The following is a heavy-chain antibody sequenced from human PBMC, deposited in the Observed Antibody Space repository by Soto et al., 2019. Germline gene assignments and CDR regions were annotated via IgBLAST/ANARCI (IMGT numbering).Heavy chain of an antibody. CDR1: GYKFTSSW. D-gene: IGHD3-22*01. J-gene: IGHJ5*02. CDR3: ARKDKSGYFNWFGP. CDR2: IFPSDSDT. V-gene: IGHV5-51*01. Sequence: RGESLKISCRTSGYKFTSSWIAWVRQKPGKGLEWMGIIFPSDSDTRYSPSFQGQVTISADRSTSTVFLQWASLKASDTAVYFCARKDKSGYFNWFGPWGQGTLVTVSS.